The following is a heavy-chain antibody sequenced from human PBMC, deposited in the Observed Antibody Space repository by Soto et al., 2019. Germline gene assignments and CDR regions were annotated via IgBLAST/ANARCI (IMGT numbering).Heavy chain of an antibody. Sequence: GASVKVSCKASGYTFTSYAMHWVRQAPGQRLEWMGWINAGNGNTKYSQKFQGRVTITRDTSASTAYMELSSLRSEDTAVYYCARLDIVLMVYDFWGQGTLVTVSS. CDR3: ARLDIVLMVYDF. J-gene: IGHJ4*02. D-gene: IGHD2-8*01. V-gene: IGHV1-3*01. CDR2: INAGNGNT. CDR1: GYTFTSYA.